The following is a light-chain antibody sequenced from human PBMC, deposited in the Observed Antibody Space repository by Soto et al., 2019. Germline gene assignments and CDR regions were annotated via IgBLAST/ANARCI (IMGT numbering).Light chain of an antibody. V-gene: IGLV1-51*01. Sequence: QSVMSQPPSVSAAPGQRVTISCSGSSSNIGGNSVSWYQQLPGTAPKLLIYDDDQRPSGIPDRFSGSKSGTSATLGITGFQTGDEADYYCSSYAGSSNVFGTGTKVTVL. CDR2: DDD. CDR1: SSNIGGNS. J-gene: IGLJ1*01. CDR3: SSYAGSSNV.